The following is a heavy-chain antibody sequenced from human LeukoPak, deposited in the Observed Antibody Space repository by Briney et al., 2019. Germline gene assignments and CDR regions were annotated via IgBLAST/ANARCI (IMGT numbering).Heavy chain of an antibody. Sequence: SETLSLTCAVYGGSFSGYYWSWIRQPPGKGLEWIGYIYYSGSTNYNPSLKSRVTISVDTSKNQFSLKLSSVTAADTAVYYCARWRGAVDLWGRGTLVTVSS. CDR2: IYYSGST. J-gene: IGHJ2*01. CDR1: GGSFSGYY. D-gene: IGHD5-12*01. CDR3: ARWRGAVDL. V-gene: IGHV4-59*01.